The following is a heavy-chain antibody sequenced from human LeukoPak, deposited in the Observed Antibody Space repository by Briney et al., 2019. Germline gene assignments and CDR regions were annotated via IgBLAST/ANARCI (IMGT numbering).Heavy chain of an antibody. D-gene: IGHD2-21*02. CDR1: GNSFQSYW. CDR2: VFIRDSDT. V-gene: IGHV5-51*01. CDR3: AASPPHCGADCPFDY. Sequence: GESLKISCQVSGNSFQSYWIGWVRQMPGKGLEFMGLVFIRDSDTRYSPSFHGQVTISVDRSISTAYLQWNSLKASETAMYYCAASPPHCGADCPFDYWGQGTLVTVSS. J-gene: IGHJ4*02.